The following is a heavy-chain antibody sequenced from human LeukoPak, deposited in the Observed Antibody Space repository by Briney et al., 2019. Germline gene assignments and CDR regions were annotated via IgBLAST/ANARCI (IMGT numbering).Heavy chain of an antibody. Sequence: PGGSLRLSCAVSGFIFSNYGMHWVRQAPGKGLEWVAFIRYDGSNKYYADSVKGRFTISRDNSKNTLYLQMNSLRAEDTAVYYCAKAPGQLWTFDYWGQGTLVTVSS. CDR1: GFIFSNYG. D-gene: IGHD5-18*01. J-gene: IGHJ4*02. V-gene: IGHV3-30*02. CDR2: IRYDGSNK. CDR3: AKAPGQLWTFDY.